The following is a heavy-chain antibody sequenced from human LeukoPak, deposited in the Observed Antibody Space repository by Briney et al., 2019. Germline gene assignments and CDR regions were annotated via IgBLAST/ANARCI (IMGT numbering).Heavy chain of an antibody. CDR1: GFTFSTYA. V-gene: IGHV3-23*01. D-gene: IGHD6-13*01. Sequence: GGSLRLSCAASGFTFSTYAMTWVRQAPGKGLEWVSAISGSGANTYYADSVKGRFPISRDNSKNTLYLQMNSLRAEDTAVYYCAKVGNSSSWYVYYFDYWGQGTLVTVSS. CDR2: ISGSGANT. CDR3: AKVGNSSSWYVYYFDY. J-gene: IGHJ4*02.